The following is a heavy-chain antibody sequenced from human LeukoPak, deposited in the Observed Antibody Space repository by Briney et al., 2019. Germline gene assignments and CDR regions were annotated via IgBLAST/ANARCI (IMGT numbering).Heavy chain of an antibody. Sequence: GGSLRLSCAASGFTFSSYAMTWVRQAPGKGLEWVSVISGSGGSTYYADSVKGRFTISRDNSKNTLYLQMNSLRAEDTAVYYCAKDFSDSYYDFWSGYTYYFDYWGQGTLVTVSS. CDR3: AKDFSDSYYDFWSGYTYYFDY. J-gene: IGHJ4*02. V-gene: IGHV3-23*01. D-gene: IGHD3-3*01. CDR1: GFTFSSYA. CDR2: ISGSGGST.